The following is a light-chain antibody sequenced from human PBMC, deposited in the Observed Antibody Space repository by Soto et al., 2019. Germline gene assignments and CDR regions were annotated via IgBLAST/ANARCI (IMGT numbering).Light chain of an antibody. J-gene: IGLJ3*02. Sequence: QSALTQPASVSGSPGQSITISCTGTSSDVGGYNYVSWYQQHPGKAPKLMIYDVSNRPSGVSNRFSGSKSGNTASLTISGLQAEDEADYYRSSYTSSSNGVFGGGTKLTVL. V-gene: IGLV2-14*01. CDR1: SSDVGGYNY. CDR3: SSYTSSSNGV. CDR2: DVS.